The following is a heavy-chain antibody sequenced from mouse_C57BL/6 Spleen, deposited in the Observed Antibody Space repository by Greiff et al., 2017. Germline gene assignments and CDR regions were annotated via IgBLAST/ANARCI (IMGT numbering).Heavy chain of an antibody. CDR3: ARRALYDGYYGGAMDY. D-gene: IGHD2-3*01. CDR2: IHPNSGST. V-gene: IGHV1-64*01. J-gene: IGHJ4*01. Sequence: VQLQQPGAELVKPGASVKLSCKASGYTFTSYWLHWVKQRPGQGLEWIGMIHPNSGSTNYNEKLTSKATLTVDKSSRTAYMHLRSLTSEEFSVYYCARRALYDGYYGGAMDYWGQGTSVTVSS. CDR1: GYTFTSYW.